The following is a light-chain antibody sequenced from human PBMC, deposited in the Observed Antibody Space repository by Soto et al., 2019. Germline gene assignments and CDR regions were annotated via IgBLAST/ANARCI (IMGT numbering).Light chain of an antibody. V-gene: IGKV1-39*01. Sequence: DIQMTQSPSSLSASVGDRVTITCRASQSISSYLNWYQVKPGKAPKHLLYVASSLQSGVPSRFSGSGSGTDFTLTISSLQPEDFATYYCQQSYSIPYTFGQGTKIEIK. J-gene: IGKJ2*01. CDR2: VAS. CDR3: QQSYSIPYT. CDR1: QSISSY.